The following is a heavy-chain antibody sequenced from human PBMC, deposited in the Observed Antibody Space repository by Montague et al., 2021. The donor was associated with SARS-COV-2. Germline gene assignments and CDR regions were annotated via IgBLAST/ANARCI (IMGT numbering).Heavy chain of an antibody. D-gene: IGHD2-15*01. CDR3: AKDLAVDIVVVVAAIKDSAFDY. Sequence: SLRLSCAASGFTFSSYWMTWVRQAPGKGLEWVANMKQDGSEKYYVDSVKGRFTISRDNSKNTLYLQMNSLRAEDTAVYYCAKDLAVDIVVVVAAIKDSAFDYWGQGTLVTVSS. J-gene: IGHJ4*02. CDR2: MKQDGSEK. CDR1: GFTFSSYW. V-gene: IGHV3-7*01.